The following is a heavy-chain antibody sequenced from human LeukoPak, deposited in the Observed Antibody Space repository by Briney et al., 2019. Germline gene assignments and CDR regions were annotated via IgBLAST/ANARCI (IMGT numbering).Heavy chain of an antibody. Sequence: ASVKVSCKASGYIFSTYYMHWVRQAPGQGLEWMGIINPSGGSTSYAQKFQGRVTMTRDMSTSTVYMELSSLRSEDTAVYYCAREHSSSSEPLDYWGQGTLVTVSS. J-gene: IGHJ4*02. CDR3: AREHSSSSEPLDY. D-gene: IGHD6-6*01. CDR1: GYIFSTYY. V-gene: IGHV1-46*01. CDR2: INPSGGST.